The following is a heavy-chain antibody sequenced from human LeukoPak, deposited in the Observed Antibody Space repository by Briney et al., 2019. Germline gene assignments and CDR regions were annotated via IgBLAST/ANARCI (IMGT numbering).Heavy chain of an antibody. D-gene: IGHD4-23*01. CDR2: IYYSGST. Sequence: SETLSLTCTVSGGSISSSSYYWGWIRQPPGKGLEWIGSIYYSGSTYYNPSLKSRVTISVDTSKNQFSLKLSSVTAADTAVYYCAREKNGNEPFDYWGQGTLVTVSS. CDR1: GGSISSSSYY. CDR3: AREKNGNEPFDY. J-gene: IGHJ4*02. V-gene: IGHV4-39*07.